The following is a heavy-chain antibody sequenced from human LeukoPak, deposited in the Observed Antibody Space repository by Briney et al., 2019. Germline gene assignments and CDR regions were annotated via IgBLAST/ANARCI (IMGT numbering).Heavy chain of an antibody. V-gene: IGHV4-4*07. Sequence: SETLSLTCTVSGGSISSYYWSWIRQPAGKGLEWIGRIYTSGSTNYNPSLKSRVTMSVDTSKNQFSLKLSSVTAADTAVYYCARGLSEWELLPGDAFDIWGQGTMVTVSS. CDR1: GGSISSYY. J-gene: IGHJ3*02. CDR3: ARGLSEWELLPGDAFDI. CDR2: IYTSGST. D-gene: IGHD1-26*01.